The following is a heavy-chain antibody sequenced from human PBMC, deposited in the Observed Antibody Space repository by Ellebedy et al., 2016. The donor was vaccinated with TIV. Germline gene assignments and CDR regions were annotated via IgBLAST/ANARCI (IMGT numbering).Heavy chain of an antibody. Sequence: GESLKISCAASGFRFRDHYIDWVRQAPGKGLEWVSSISGSSTYIYYADSVKGRFAISRDNAKNSLSLQMHSLRAEDTAMYYCARDRDSYDNSCYIGYWGQGTLVSVSS. D-gene: IGHD3-22*01. CDR3: ARDRDSYDNSCYIGY. V-gene: IGHV3-69-1*01. CDR1: GFRFRDHY. J-gene: IGHJ4*02. CDR2: ISGSSTYI.